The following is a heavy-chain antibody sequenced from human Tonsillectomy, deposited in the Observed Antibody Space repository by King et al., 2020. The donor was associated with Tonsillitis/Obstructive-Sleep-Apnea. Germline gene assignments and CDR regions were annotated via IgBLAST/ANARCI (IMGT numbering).Heavy chain of an antibody. CDR1: GGTFSRYA. J-gene: IGHJ5*02. Sequence: VQLVESGAEAKKPGSSVKVSCKASGGTFSRYAINWVRQAPGQGLEWMGGIIPIFGTANYAQNFQGRVTITADESTSTDYMELSSLRSEDTAVYYCARVRWDDYHLLNWFDPWGQGTLVTVSS. V-gene: IGHV1-69*01. D-gene: IGHD4-11*01. CDR2: IIPIFGTA. CDR3: ARVRWDDYHLLNWFDP.